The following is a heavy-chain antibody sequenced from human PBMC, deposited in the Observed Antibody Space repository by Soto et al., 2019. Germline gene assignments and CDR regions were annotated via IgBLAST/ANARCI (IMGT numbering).Heavy chain of an antibody. D-gene: IGHD5-12*01. CDR1: GFTFSNYW. Sequence: PGGSLRLSCAVSGFTFSNYWMSWVRQAPGKGLEWVATIQQDGSDKYYVDSVKGRFTISRDNAENSLYLQMNSLSAEDTAVYFCARDVGYDYVNWGQGTLVTVSS. J-gene: IGHJ4*02. V-gene: IGHV3-7*01. CDR2: IQQDGSDK. CDR3: ARDVGYDYVN.